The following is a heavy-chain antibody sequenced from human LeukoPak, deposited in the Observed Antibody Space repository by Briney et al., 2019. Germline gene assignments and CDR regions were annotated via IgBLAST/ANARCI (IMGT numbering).Heavy chain of an antibody. CDR3: ARGESGKTVSLFAY. Sequence: SQTLSLTFAISGDSVSSNSASWNWIRQSPSRGLEWLGRTYYRSKWYSDYAVSVRSRMTVNADTSKNQFSLQLNSVTPEDTAVYYCARGESGKTVSLFAYWGQGTLVTVSS. V-gene: IGHV6-1*01. D-gene: IGHD6-19*01. CDR2: TYYRSKWYS. CDR1: GDSVSSNSAS. J-gene: IGHJ4*02.